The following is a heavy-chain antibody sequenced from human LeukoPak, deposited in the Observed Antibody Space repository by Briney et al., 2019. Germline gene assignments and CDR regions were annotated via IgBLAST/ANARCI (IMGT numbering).Heavy chain of an antibody. CDR1: GFTFSDYY. D-gene: IGHD1-1*01. Sequence: GGSLRLSCAASGFTFSDYYVSWIRQAPAKGLEWVSFISSSSGYRNYAASVKGRFTISRDNAKNSLYLQMNSLRAEDTAVYYCAKLYNWNDEGAFDIWGRGTMVTVSS. J-gene: IGHJ3*02. V-gene: IGHV3-11*06. CDR3: AKLYNWNDEGAFDI. CDR2: ISSSSGYR.